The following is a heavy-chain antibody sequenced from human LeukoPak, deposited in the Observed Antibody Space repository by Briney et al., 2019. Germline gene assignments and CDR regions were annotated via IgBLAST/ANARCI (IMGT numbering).Heavy chain of an antibody. CDR3: ARRRRMVAGGWFDP. Sequence: SETLSLTCTVSGGSISSSGYYWGWIRQPPGKGLEWIGEINHSGSTNYNPSLKSRVTISVDTSKNQFSLKLSSVTAAAPAVYYCARRRRMVAGGWFDPWGQGTLVTVSS. J-gene: IGHJ5*02. CDR1: GGSISSSGYY. V-gene: IGHV4-39*07. CDR2: INHSGST. D-gene: IGHD2-15*01.